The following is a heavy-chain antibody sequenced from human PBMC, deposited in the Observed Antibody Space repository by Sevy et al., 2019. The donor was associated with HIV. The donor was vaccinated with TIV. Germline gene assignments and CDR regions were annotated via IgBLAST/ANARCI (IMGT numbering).Heavy chain of an antibody. D-gene: IGHD3-22*01. CDR1: GYTLNEFS. V-gene: IGHV1-24*01. CDR2: FDPEDGDPEDGKT. J-gene: IGHJ4*02. CDR3: ATTKDCSDSSGYPFDY. Sequence: GESLKISCKVSGYTLNEFSMHWVRQAPGKGLEWMTTFDPEDGDPEDGKTIYGQKFLGRVTVTEDTPTDTAYMELSSLRSEDTAVYYCATTKDCSDSSGYPFDYWGQGTLVTVSS.